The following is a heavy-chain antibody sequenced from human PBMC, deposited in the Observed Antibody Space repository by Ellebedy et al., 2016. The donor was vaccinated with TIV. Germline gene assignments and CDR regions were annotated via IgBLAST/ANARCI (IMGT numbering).Heavy chain of an antibody. D-gene: IGHD4/OR15-4a*01. CDR3: ARVDKDVTDYHYYGMDV. Sequence: GESLKISXAGSGFTFSSSWMSWVRQTPGKGLEWVANIKHDGSEKYYVDSVKGRFTISRDNANNSLYLQMNSLRVDDTAVYYCARVDKDVTDYHYYGMDVWGQGTTVTVSS. CDR1: GFTFSSSW. V-gene: IGHV3-7*03. CDR2: IKHDGSEK. J-gene: IGHJ6*02.